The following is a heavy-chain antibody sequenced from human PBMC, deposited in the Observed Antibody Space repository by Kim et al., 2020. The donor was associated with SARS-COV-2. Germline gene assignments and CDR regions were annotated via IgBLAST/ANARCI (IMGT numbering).Heavy chain of an antibody. Sequence: GYAKKCQGRVTMTRNTSISTAYMGLSSLSSEDTAVYYCARGSKYNWFDPWGQGTLVTVSS. V-gene: IGHV1-8*01. J-gene: IGHJ5*02. CDR3: ARGSKYNWFDP.